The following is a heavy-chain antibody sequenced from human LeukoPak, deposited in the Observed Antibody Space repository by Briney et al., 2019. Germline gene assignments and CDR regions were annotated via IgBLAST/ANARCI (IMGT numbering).Heavy chain of an antibody. D-gene: IGHD3-22*01. CDR1: GGSISSSSYY. CDR3: ARTGYYDSSGYYY. Sequence: KASETLSLTCTVSGGSISSSSYYWGWIRQPPGKGLEWIGSIYYSGSTYYNPSLKSRVTISVDTSKNQFSLKLSSVTAADTAVYYCARTGYYDSSGYYYWGQGTLVTVSS. J-gene: IGHJ4*02. CDR2: IYYSGST. V-gene: IGHV4-39*01.